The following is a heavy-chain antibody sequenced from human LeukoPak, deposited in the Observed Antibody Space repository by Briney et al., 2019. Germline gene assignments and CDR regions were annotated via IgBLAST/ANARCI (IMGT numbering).Heavy chain of an antibody. CDR1: GFTFSSYD. V-gene: IGHV3-13*01. CDR3: ARDRGYSGYDLFDY. D-gene: IGHD5-12*01. Sequence: RSGGSLRLSCAASGFTFSSYDMHWVRQATGKGLEWVSAIGTAGDTYYPDSVKGRFTISRDNSKNTLYLQMNSLRAEDTAVYYCARDRGYSGYDLFDYWGQGTLVTVSS. CDR2: IGTAGDT. J-gene: IGHJ4*02.